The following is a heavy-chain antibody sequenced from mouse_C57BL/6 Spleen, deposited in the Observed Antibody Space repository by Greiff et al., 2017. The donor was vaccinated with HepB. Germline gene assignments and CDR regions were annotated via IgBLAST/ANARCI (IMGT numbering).Heavy chain of an antibody. Sequence: EVMLVESEGGLVQPGSSMKLSCTASGFTFSDYYMAWVRQVPEKGLEWVANINYDGSSTYYLDSLKSRFIISRDNAKNILYLQMSSLKSEDTATYYCARYGPAWFAYWGQGTLVTVSA. CDR1: GFTFSDYY. CDR3: ARYGPAWFAY. CDR2: INYDGSST. V-gene: IGHV5-16*01. J-gene: IGHJ3*01. D-gene: IGHD2-10*02.